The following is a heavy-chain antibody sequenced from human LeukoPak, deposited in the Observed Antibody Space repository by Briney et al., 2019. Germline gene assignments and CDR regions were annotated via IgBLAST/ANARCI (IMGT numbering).Heavy chain of an antibody. CDR2: IHFSGST. D-gene: IGHD5-18*01. V-gene: IGHV4-59*01. J-gene: IGHJ5*02. CDR3: TSGYQTFDP. Sequence: PSETLSLTCTVSGVSISNYYWNWVRQSPGKGLEWIGYIHFSGSTNYNPSLKSRVTISTDTSKNQFSLNLRSVTAADAAVYYCTSGYQTFDPRGQGTLVTVSS. CDR1: GVSISNYY.